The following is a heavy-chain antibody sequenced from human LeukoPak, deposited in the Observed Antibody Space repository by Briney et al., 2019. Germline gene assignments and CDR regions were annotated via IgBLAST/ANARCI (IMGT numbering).Heavy chain of an antibody. V-gene: IGHV4-39*01. J-gene: IGHJ3*02. D-gene: IGHD3-9*01. CDR2: IYYSGST. CDR3: ARQGRSYYDILTGYYSRGAFDI. Sequence: SETLSLTCTVSGGSISSSSYYWGWIRQPPGKRLEWIGSIYYSGSTYYNPSLKSRVTISVDTSKNQFSLKLSSVTAADTAVYYCARQGRSYYDILTGYYSRGAFDIWGQGTMVTVSS. CDR1: GGSISSSSYY.